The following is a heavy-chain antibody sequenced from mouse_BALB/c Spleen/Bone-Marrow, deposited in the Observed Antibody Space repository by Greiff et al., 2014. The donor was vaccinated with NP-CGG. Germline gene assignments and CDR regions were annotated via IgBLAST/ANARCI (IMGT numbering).Heavy chain of an antibody. D-gene: IGHD2-1*01. V-gene: IGHV5-15*02. CDR1: GFTFSDYG. J-gene: IGHJ4*01. CDR3: ARETTRGAMDY. Sequence: VQLKESGGALVQPGGSRKLSCAASGFTFSDYGMAWVRQAPGKGPEWVAFTSNLAYSIYYTDTVTGRFTISRENAKNTLYLEMSSLRSEDTAMYYCARETTRGAMDYWGQGTSVTVSS. CDR2: TSNLAYSI.